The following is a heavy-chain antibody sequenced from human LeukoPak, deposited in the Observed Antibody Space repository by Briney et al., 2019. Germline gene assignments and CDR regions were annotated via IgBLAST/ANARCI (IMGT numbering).Heavy chain of an antibody. J-gene: IGHJ5*02. CDR2: INHSGST. V-gene: IGHV4-34*01. CDR3: ATTTS. Sequence: SSETLSLTCAVYGGSFSGYYWSWIRQPPGKGLEWIGEINHSGSTNYNPSLKSRVTISVDTSKNQFSLKLSSVTAADTAVYYCATTTSWGQGTLVTVSS. D-gene: IGHD1-1*01. CDR1: GGSFSGYY.